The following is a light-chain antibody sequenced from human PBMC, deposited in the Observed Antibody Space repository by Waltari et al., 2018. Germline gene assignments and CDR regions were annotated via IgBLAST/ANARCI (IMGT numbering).Light chain of an antibody. V-gene: IGLV2-23*01. CDR1: SSDVGGFNF. J-gene: IGLJ2*01. CDR3: CSFAGSSTLR. CDR2: DVS. Sequence: QSALTQPASVSGSPGQSITISCTGTSSDVGGFNFVSWYQQHPGKAPKVMIYDVSKRPSGFSNRFSGSKSGNTASLTISGLQSEDEADYYCCSFAGSSTLRFGGGTKLTVL.